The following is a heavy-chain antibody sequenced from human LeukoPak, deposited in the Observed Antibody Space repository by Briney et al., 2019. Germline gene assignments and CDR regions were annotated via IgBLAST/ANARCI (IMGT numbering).Heavy chain of an antibody. CDR2: ISSSSRAV. Sequence: GGSLRLSCAASGFTFTNYSLNWVRQAPGKGLECVSYISSSSRAVYYADSVKGRFTISRDNAKNSLYLQMNSLRAEDTAVYYCARDDGGYFDYWGQGTLVTVSS. J-gene: IGHJ4*02. CDR1: GFTFTNYS. D-gene: IGHD3-3*01. V-gene: IGHV3-48*01. CDR3: ARDDGGYFDY.